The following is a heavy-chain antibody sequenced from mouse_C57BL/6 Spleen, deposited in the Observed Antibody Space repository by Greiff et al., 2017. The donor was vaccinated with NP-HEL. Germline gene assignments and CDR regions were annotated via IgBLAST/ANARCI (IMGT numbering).Heavy chain of an antibody. CDR1: GYTFTSYS. CDR3: ARSGGDYLDY. CDR2: INPSSGYT. J-gene: IGHJ2*01. Sequence: QVQLQQSGAELARPGASVKMSCKASGYTFTSYSMHWVKQRPGQGLEWIGYINPSSGYTKYNQKFKDKATLTADKSSSTAYMQLSSLTSEDSAVDYCARSGGDYLDYWGQGTTLTVSS. V-gene: IGHV1-4*01. D-gene: IGHD3-1*01.